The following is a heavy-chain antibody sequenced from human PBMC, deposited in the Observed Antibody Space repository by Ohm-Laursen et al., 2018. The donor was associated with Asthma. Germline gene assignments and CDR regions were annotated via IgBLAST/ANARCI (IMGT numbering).Heavy chain of an antibody. CDR2: IYYSGST. D-gene: IGHD3-22*01. V-gene: IGHV4-30-4*01. CDR3: ARLYDSSGYYFADAFDI. Sequence: SQTLSLTCTVSGGSISSGDYYWSWIRQPPGKGLEWIGYIYYSGSTYYNPSLKSRVTISVDTSKNQFSLKLSSVTAADTAVYYCARLYDSSGYYFADAFDIWGQGTMVTVSS. CDR1: GGSISSGDYY. J-gene: IGHJ3*02.